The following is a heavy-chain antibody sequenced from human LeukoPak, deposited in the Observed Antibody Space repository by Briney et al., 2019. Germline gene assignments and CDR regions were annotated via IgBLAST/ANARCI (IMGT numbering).Heavy chain of an antibody. CDR2: IRNRVTEYTT. J-gene: IGHJ4*02. V-gene: IGHV3-72*01. CDR1: GFTFSDHY. CDR3: ARGLGSLVPGH. Sequence: PGGSLRLSCAASGFTFSDHYMDWVRQAPGKGMEWVGRIRNRVTEYTTEYGASVRGRFTISRDDSKNSLYLQLNSLKTEDTAVYYCARGLGSLVPGHWGQGTLVTVSS. D-gene: IGHD3-16*01.